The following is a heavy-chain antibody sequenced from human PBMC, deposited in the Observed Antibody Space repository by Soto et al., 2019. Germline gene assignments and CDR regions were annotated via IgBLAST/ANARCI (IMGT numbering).Heavy chain of an antibody. Sequence: SETLSLTCTVSGGSISSYYWSWIRQPAGKGLEWIGRIYTSGSTNYNPSLKSRVTMSVGTSKNQFSLKLSSVTAADTAVYYCAGSSGYYYGPIYFDYWGQGTLVTVSS. CDR1: GGSISSYY. CDR2: IYTSGST. J-gene: IGHJ4*02. CDR3: AGSSGYYYGPIYFDY. V-gene: IGHV4-4*07. D-gene: IGHD3-22*01.